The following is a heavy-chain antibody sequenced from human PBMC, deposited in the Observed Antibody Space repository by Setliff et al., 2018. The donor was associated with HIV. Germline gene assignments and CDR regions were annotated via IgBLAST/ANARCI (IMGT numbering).Heavy chain of an antibody. CDR3: AKDHRVVSYYYDSSGYDY. J-gene: IGHJ4*02. V-gene: IGHV3-30*02. Sequence: HPGGSLRLSCAASGFTFRSYGMHWVRQAPGKGLEWVAFIRYDGSNKYYEDSVKGRFTISRDNSKNTLYLQMNSLRAEDTAMYYCAKDHRVVSYYYDSSGYDYWGQGTLVTVSS. D-gene: IGHD3-22*01. CDR2: IRYDGSNK. CDR1: GFTFRSYG.